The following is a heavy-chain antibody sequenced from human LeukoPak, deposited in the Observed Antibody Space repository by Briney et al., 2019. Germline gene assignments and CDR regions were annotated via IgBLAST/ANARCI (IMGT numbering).Heavy chain of an antibody. CDR3: ARDSHGDYDIYYMDV. J-gene: IGHJ6*03. Sequence: GASVKVSCKASGYTFTSYGISWVRQAPGQGLEWMGWISAYNGNTNYAQKLQGRVTMTTDTSTSTAYMELRSLRSDDTAVYYCARDSHGDYDIYYMDVWGKGTTVTVSS. D-gene: IGHD4-17*01. CDR1: GYTFTSYG. V-gene: IGHV1-18*01. CDR2: ISAYNGNT.